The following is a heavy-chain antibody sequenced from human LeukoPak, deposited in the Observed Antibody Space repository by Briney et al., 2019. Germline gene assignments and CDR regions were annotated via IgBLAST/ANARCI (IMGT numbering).Heavy chain of an antibody. CDR1: GFTFSNYA. V-gene: IGHV3-23*01. D-gene: IGHD3-10*01. Sequence: PGGSLRLSCTASGFTFSNYAMSWVRQAPGKGLEWVSAISFSGGSTYYAYSVKGRFTISRDSSKNTLYLQMNSLRAEDTAVYYRAKDRGAPYYYYYMDVWGKGTTVTVSS. CDR2: ISFSGGST. J-gene: IGHJ6*03. CDR3: AKDRGAPYYYYYMDV.